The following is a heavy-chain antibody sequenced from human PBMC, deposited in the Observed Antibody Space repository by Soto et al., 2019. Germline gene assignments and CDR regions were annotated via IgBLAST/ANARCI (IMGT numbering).Heavy chain of an antibody. CDR2: ISGSGGST. J-gene: IGHJ6*02. Sequence: PGGSLRLSCAASGFTFSSYAMSWVHQAPGKGLEWVSAISGSGGSTYYADSVKGRFTISRDNSKNTLYLQMNSLRAEDTAVYYCAKADYDFWSGYYWNYYYYGMDVWGQGTTVTVSS. CDR1: GFTFSSYA. D-gene: IGHD3-3*01. V-gene: IGHV3-23*01. CDR3: AKADYDFWSGYYWNYYYYGMDV.